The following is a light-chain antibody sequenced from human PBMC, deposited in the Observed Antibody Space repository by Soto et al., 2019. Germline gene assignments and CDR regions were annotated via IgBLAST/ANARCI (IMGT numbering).Light chain of an antibody. CDR3: SSDSGPNTFYV. Sequence: QSALTQPASVAGSPGKSITISCTGTSSDVGTYTLVSWYQHHPGKAPKLVIYEVNKRPAGVSKRFSGSKSGETASLTISGLQAEDEADYYCSSDSGPNTFYVFGTGTKLTVL. J-gene: IGLJ1*01. CDR1: SSDVGTYTL. V-gene: IGLV2-23*02. CDR2: EVN.